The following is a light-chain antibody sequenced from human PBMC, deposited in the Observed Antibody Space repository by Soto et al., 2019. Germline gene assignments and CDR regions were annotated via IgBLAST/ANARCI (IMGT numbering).Light chain of an antibody. CDR1: NIGSKS. Sequence: SSEVTQPPSVSVAPGQTARITCGGNNIGSKSVHWYQQKPGQAPVLVVYDDRDRPSGIPERFSGSNSGNTATLTISRVEAGDEADYYCQVWDSSSDHDVFGTGTKVTVL. J-gene: IGLJ1*01. CDR3: QVWDSSSDHDV. CDR2: DDR. V-gene: IGLV3-21*02.